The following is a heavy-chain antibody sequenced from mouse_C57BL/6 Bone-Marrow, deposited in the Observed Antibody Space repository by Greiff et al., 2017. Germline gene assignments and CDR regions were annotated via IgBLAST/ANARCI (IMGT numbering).Heavy chain of an antibody. CDR2: IDPSDSYT. D-gene: IGHD1-1*01. Sequence: VQLQQSGAELVMPGASVKLSCKASGYTFTSYWMHWVKQRPGQGLEWIGEIDPSDSYTNYNQKFKGQSTLTVDKSSSTAYMQLSSLTSEDSAVYYCARDYYGSSFWFAYWGQGTLVTVSA. CDR3: ARDYYGSSFWFAY. V-gene: IGHV1-69*01. J-gene: IGHJ3*01. CDR1: GYTFTSYW.